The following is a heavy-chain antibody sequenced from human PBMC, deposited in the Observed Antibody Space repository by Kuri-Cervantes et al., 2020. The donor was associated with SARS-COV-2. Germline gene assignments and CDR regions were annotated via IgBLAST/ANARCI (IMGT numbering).Heavy chain of an antibody. D-gene: IGHD3-3*01. Sequence: ASVKVSCKASGYTFTGYYMHWVRQAPGQGLEWMGWINPNSGDTNYAQKLQGRVTMTRDTSISTAYMELSRLRSDDTAVYYCARGWSGYSLDPPHFDYWGQRTLVTVSS. CDR3: ARGWSGYSLDPPHFDY. J-gene: IGHJ4*02. CDR1: GYTFTGYY. CDR2: INPNSGDT. V-gene: IGHV1-2*02.